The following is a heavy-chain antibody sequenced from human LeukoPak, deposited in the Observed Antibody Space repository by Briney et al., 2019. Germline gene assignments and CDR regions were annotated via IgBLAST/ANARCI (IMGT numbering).Heavy chain of an antibody. J-gene: IGHJ5*02. CDR3: ARVEDTAMDFDP. CDR2: ISYDGSNK. V-gene: IGHV3-30-3*01. CDR1: GFTFSSYA. D-gene: IGHD5-18*01. Sequence: PGRSLRLSCAASGFTFSSYAMHWVRQAPGKGLEWVAVISYDGSNKYYADSVKGRFTISRDNSKNTLYLQMNSLRAEDTAVYYCARVEDTAMDFDPWGQGTLVTVSS.